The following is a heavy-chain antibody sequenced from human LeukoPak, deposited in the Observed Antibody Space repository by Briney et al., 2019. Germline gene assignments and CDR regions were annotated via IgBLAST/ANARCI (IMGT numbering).Heavy chain of an antibody. Sequence: GGSLRLSCAASGFTFSSYSMNWVRQAPGKGLEWVSSISSSSSYIYYADSVKGRFTISRDNAKNSLYLQMNGLRAEDTAVYYCASGIVVPAAIYAFDIWGQGTMVTVSS. CDR3: ASGIVVPAAIYAFDI. CDR2: ISSSSSYI. J-gene: IGHJ3*02. CDR1: GFTFSSYS. D-gene: IGHD2-2*01. V-gene: IGHV3-21*01.